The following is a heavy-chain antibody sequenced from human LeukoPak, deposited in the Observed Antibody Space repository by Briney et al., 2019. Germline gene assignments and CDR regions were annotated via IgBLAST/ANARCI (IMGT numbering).Heavy chain of an antibody. CDR1: GYTFTSYD. Sequence: ASVKVSCKASGYTFTSYDINWVRQATGQGLEWMGWMNPNSGNTGYAQKFQGRVTITRNTSISTAYMELSSLRSEDTAVYYCARGRSGNYFDYYYYYMDVWGKGTTVTVSS. CDR2: MNPNSGNT. V-gene: IGHV1-8*03. CDR3: ARGRSGNYFDYYYYYMDV. J-gene: IGHJ6*03. D-gene: IGHD1-26*01.